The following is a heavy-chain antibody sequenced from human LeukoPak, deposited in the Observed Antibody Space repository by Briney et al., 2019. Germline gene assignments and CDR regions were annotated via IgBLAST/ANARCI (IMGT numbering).Heavy chain of an antibody. CDR3: ARSSVSSWYEESG. CDR1: GFTFSSYC. J-gene: IGHJ4*02. Sequence: PGGSLRLSCAASGFTFSSYCMSWVRQAPGKGPEWVANIKQDGSEKYYVDSVKGRFTISRDNAKNSLYLQMNSLRAEDTAVYYCARSSVSSWYEESGWGQGTLVTVSS. CDR2: IKQDGSEK. V-gene: IGHV3-7*01. D-gene: IGHD6-13*01.